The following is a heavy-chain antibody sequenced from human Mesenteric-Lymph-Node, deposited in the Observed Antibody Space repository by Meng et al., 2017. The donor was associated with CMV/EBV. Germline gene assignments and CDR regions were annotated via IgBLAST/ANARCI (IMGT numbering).Heavy chain of an antibody. D-gene: IGHD6-13*01. Sequence: QITLKESGATLVKLTQTLTRTCTFPGFSLSTSGVGVGWIRQPPGKALEWLALIYWDDDKRYSPSLKSRLTITKDTSKNQVVLTMTNMDPVDTATYYCAHSSGIAAAGPFYFDYCCQGTLVTVSS. CDR1: GFSLSTSGVG. CDR2: IYWDDDK. J-gene: IGHJ4*02. V-gene: IGHV2-5*02. CDR3: AHSSGIAAAGPFYFDY.